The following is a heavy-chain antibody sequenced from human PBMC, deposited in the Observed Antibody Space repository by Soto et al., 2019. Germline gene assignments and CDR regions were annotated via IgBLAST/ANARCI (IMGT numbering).Heavy chain of an antibody. Sequence: ASVKVSCKASGYTFTSYGISWVRQAPGQGLEWMGWISAYNGNTNYAQKLQGRVTMTTDTSTSTAYMELSSLRSEDTAVYYCARGLTMVRGVMYGMDVWGQGTTVTVSS. V-gene: IGHV1-18*04. J-gene: IGHJ6*02. CDR2: ISAYNGNT. CDR1: GYTFTSYG. CDR3: ARGLTMVRGVMYGMDV. D-gene: IGHD3-10*01.